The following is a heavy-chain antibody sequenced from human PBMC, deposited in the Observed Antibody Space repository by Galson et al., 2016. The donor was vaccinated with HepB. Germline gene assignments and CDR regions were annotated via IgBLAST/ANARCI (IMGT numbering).Heavy chain of an antibody. CDR2: IYYRGST. D-gene: IGHD2-2*01. J-gene: IGHJ4*02. CDR3: ARRTSSWYYFDY. CDR1: GDYITSYY. V-gene: IGHV4-59*08. Sequence: SETLSLTCTFSGDYITSYYWSWIRQPPGKGLEWIGYIYYRGSTNYNPSLKSRVTISVDTSKNQFSLKLSSVTAADTAVYYCARRTSSWYYFDYWGQGTLVTVSS.